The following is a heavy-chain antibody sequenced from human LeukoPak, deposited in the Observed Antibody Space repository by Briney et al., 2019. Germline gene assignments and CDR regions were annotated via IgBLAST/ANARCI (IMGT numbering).Heavy chain of an antibody. CDR1: GGSLSRYY. J-gene: IGHJ4*02. Sequence: PSETLSLTCTVSGGSLSRYYWSWIRQPPGQGLEWIGYIYYSGSTNYNPSLKSRVTISVDTSKNQFSLRLSSVTAADTAVYYCARDVSNAYYDYWGQGTLVTVSS. V-gene: IGHV4-59*01. CDR2: IYYSGST. CDR3: ARDVSNAYYDY. D-gene: IGHD3-16*01.